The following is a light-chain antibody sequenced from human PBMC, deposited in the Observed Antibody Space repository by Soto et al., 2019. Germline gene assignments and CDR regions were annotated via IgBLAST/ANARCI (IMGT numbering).Light chain of an antibody. J-gene: IGKJ3*01. Sequence: DIVLTQSPGTLSLSPGDRATLSCRASQSVSNNYLAWYQQKPGQPPKLLIYDASSRAAGIPDMFSGSGSGTDFTLTISILEHEDFAVYYCQQYGRSPGLFTFGHGTKVDIK. CDR1: QSVSNNY. CDR2: DAS. V-gene: IGKV3-20*01. CDR3: QQYGRSPGLFT.